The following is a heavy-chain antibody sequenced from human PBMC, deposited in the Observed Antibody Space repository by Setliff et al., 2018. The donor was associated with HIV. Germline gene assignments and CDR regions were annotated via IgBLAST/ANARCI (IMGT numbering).Heavy chain of an antibody. V-gene: IGHV5-51*01. Sequence: GESLKIPCQGSGYIFTGYWVGWVRQMAGKGLEWMGMVHPVDSDVRYSPSFEGQVTISADKSTSTAYLQWTGLKASDTAMYYCARIGDTSGYYFYIFDLWGQGTMVTVSS. J-gene: IGHJ3*01. CDR3: ARIGDTSGYYFYIFDL. D-gene: IGHD3-22*01. CDR2: VHPVDSDV. CDR1: GYIFTGYW.